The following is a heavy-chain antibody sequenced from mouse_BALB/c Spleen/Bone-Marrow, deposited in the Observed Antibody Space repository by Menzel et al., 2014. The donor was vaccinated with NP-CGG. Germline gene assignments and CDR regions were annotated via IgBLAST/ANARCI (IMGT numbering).Heavy chain of an antibody. J-gene: IGHJ2*01. CDR3: AFGNYDFDY. V-gene: IGHV1-80*01. CDR1: GYAFSSYW. CDR2: IYPGDGDT. D-gene: IGHD2-1*01. Sequence: QVQLQQSGAELVGPGSSVKISCKASGYAFSSYWMNWVRQRPGQGLEWIGQIYPGDGDTNYSGKFKGKATLTADESSSTAYMQLSSLTSEDSAVYFCAFGNYDFDYWGRGTTLTVSS.